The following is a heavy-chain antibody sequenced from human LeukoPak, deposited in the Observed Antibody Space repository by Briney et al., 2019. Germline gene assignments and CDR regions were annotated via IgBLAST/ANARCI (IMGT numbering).Heavy chain of an antibody. Sequence: LEWVXXXXGSGGSTYYADSVKGRFTVSRDNSKSTLYLQMNSLRAEDTALYYCAKWGDYDVLTGYYVPDYWGQGTLVTVSS. D-gene: IGHD3-9*01. CDR2: XXGSGGST. CDR3: AKWGDYDVLTGYYVPDY. V-gene: IGHV3-23*01. J-gene: IGHJ4*02.